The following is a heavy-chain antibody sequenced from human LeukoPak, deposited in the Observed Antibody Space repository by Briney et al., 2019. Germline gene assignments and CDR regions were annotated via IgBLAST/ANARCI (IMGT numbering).Heavy chain of an antibody. V-gene: IGHV4-39*01. CDR3: ARRRIAAAGTYYYYYYYMDV. Sequence: SETLSLTCTVSGGSIRSSSYYWGWIRQPPGKGLECIGRIFYSGSAYYNPSLKSRVTISVDTSKNQFSLKLSSVTAADTAVYYCARRRIAAAGTYYYYYYYMDVWGKGTTVTVSS. D-gene: IGHD6-13*01. J-gene: IGHJ6*03. CDR2: IFYSGSA. CDR1: GGSIRSSSYY.